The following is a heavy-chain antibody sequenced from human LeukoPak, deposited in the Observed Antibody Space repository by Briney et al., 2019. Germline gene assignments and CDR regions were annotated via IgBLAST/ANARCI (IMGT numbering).Heavy chain of an antibody. V-gene: IGHV4-4*07. CDR2: IYTSGGT. Sequence: SETLSLTCTVSGGSISSDYWSWIRQPAGKGLEWIGRIYTSGGTNYNPSLKSRVIMSVDTSKNQFSLKPSSVTAADTAVYYCARDQGSGGVYFQHWGQGTLVTVSS. J-gene: IGHJ1*01. D-gene: IGHD3-10*01. CDR3: ARDQGSGGVYFQH. CDR1: GGSISSDY.